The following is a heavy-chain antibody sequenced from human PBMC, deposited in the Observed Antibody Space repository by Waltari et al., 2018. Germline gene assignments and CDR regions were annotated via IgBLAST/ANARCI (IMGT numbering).Heavy chain of an antibody. J-gene: IGHJ4*02. CDR3: ARVIRGIAAI. CDR2: IYYSGST. V-gene: IGHV4-59*01. D-gene: IGHD6-13*01. Sequence: QVQLQESGPGLVKPSETLSLTCPVSGGSISSYYWSWIRQPPGKGLEWIGYIYYSGSTNYNPSLKSRVTISVDTSKNQFSLKLSSVTAADTAVYYCARVIRGIAAIWGQGTLVTVSS. CDR1: GGSISSYY.